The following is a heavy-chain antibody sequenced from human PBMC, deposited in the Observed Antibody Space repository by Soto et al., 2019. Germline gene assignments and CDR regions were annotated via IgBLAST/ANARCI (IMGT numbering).Heavy chain of an antibody. CDR1: GFTFSSYA. V-gene: IGHV3-30-3*01. CDR3: ARPQSSNWNDAFDI. J-gene: IGHJ3*02. CDR2: ISYDGSNK. Sequence: PGGSLRLSCAASGFTFSSYAMHWVRQAPGKGLEWVAVISYDGSNKYYADSVKGRFTISRDNSKNTLYLQMNSLRAEDTAVYYCARPQSSNWNDAFDIWGQGTMVTVSS. D-gene: IGHD1-1*01.